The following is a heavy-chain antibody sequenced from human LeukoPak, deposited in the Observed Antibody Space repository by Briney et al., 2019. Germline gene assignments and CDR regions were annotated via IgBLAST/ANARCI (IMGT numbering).Heavy chain of an antibody. CDR1: GGSFSGYY. V-gene: IGHV4-34*01. Sequence: SETLSLTCAVYGGSFSGYYWSWIRQPPGKGLEWIGEINHSGSTNYNPSLKSRVTISVDTSKNQFSLKLSPVTAADTAVYYCARQYCSSTSCYFDYWGQGTLVTVSS. CDR3: ARQYCSSTSCYFDY. J-gene: IGHJ4*02. CDR2: INHSGST. D-gene: IGHD2-2*01.